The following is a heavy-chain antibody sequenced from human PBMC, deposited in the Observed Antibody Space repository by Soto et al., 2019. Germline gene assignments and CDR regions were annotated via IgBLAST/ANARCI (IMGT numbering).Heavy chain of an antibody. V-gene: IGHV4-39*01. CDR2: IYYGGNT. J-gene: IGHJ4*02. CDR1: GGSISGSVHY. D-gene: IGHD3-16*01. CDR3: AGHWGGLNYVTVYTPSYGGY. Sequence: QLQLQESGPGLVKPSETLSLTCTVSGGSISGSVHYWVWIRQPPRKGLEWIGSIYYGGNTDYDPSLTNRSTMSLVTSTDDSSLKLSSVTAADTAVSYCAGHWGGLNYVTVYTPSYGGYWGQGTLVTVSS.